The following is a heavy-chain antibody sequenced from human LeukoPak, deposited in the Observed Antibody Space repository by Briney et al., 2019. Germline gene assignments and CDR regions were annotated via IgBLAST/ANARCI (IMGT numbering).Heavy chain of an antibody. CDR2: ISWNSGSI. V-gene: IGHV3-9*01. Sequence: PGGSLRLSCAASGFTFDDYAMHWVRQAPGKGLEWVSGISWNSGSIGYADSVKGRFTISRDNAKNSLYLQMNSLRAEDTALYYCAKDSDKYYYYMDVWGKGTTVTVSS. J-gene: IGHJ6*03. CDR1: GFTFDDYA. CDR3: AKDSDKYYYYMDV.